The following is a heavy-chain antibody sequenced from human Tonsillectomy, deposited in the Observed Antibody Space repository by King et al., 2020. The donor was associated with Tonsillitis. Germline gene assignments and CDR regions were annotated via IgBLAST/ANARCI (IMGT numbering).Heavy chain of an antibody. D-gene: IGHD6-13*01. Sequence: QLQLQESGPGLVKPSQTLSLTCTVSGGSINSGYYYWSWIRQPAGKGLEWIGRIHTSGSTNYNPSLKSRVTISVDTSTNQFSLRLSSVTAADTAMYYCARNVEAAAGPQHNWFDPWGQGTLVTVSS. V-gene: IGHV4-61*02. CDR3: ARNVEAAAGPQHNWFDP. CDR2: IHTSGST. J-gene: IGHJ5*02. CDR1: GGSINSGYYY.